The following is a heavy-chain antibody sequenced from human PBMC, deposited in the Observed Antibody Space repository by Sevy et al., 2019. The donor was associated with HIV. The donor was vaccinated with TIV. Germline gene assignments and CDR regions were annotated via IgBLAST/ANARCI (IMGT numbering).Heavy chain of an antibody. V-gene: IGHV3-49*04. CDR2: LKSDVYGGTV. CDR3: TRWKAAQSIFDY. Sequence: GGSLRRSCTASGFTFGDYCMSWVRQAPGKGLEWVAFLKSDVYGGTVVHAASVRGRFVISRDDSKTIAYLQMNDLKTEDTGVYYCTRWKAAQSIFDYWGQGALVTVSS. J-gene: IGHJ4*02. D-gene: IGHD6-13*01. CDR1: GFTFGDYC.